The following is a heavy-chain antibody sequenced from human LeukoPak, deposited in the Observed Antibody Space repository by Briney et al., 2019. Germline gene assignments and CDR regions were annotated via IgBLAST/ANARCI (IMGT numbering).Heavy chain of an antibody. CDR2: ISSSSSYI. Sequence: GGSLRLSCAASGFTFSSYSMNWVRQAPGKGLEWVSSISSSSSYIYYADSVKGRFTISRDNAKNTLYLQMNSLRAEDTSVYYCATSSYGGNFGLFDYWGQGTLVTVSS. V-gene: IGHV3-21*01. J-gene: IGHJ4*02. CDR1: GFTFSSYS. CDR3: ATSSYGGNFGLFDY. D-gene: IGHD4-23*01.